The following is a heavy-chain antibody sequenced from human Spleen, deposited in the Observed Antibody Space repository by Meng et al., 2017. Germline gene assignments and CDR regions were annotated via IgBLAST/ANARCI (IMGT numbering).Heavy chain of an antibody. CDR2: INHSGST. CDR1: GGSFSGYY. V-gene: IGHV4-34*01. Sequence: QVHAQQWGAGLVKPWETLSLTCAVYGGSFSGYYWSWVRQPPGKGREWIGEINHSGSTNYNPSLKSRVTISVDTSKNQFSLKLSSVTAADTAVYYCARGVAVAGLDYWGQGTLVTVSS. J-gene: IGHJ4*02. CDR3: ARGVAVAGLDY. D-gene: IGHD6-19*01.